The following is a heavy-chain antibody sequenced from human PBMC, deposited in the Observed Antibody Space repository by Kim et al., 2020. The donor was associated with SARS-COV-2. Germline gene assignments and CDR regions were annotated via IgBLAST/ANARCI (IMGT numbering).Heavy chain of an antibody. CDR3: ARMVRGYCSGSSCSDY. V-gene: IGHV3-74*01. Sequence: SVKGRYTISRDNAKNTLYLQMSRLGAEDTAVYYCARMVRGYCSGSSCSDYWGQGTLVTVSS. J-gene: IGHJ4*02. D-gene: IGHD2-2*01.